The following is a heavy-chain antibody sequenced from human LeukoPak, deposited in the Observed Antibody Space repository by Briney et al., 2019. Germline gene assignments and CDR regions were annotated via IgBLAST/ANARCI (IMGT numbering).Heavy chain of an antibody. CDR3: ARDERDGYNT. D-gene: IGHD5-24*01. CDR1: GGSISSGDYY. Sequence: KSSETLSLTCTVSGGSISSGDYYWSWIRQPPGKGLEWVGYIYYSGSTYYNPSLKSRVTISVDTSKNQFSLKLSSVTAADTAVYYCARDERDGYNTWGQGTLVTVSS. V-gene: IGHV4-30-4*08. J-gene: IGHJ5*02. CDR2: IYYSGST.